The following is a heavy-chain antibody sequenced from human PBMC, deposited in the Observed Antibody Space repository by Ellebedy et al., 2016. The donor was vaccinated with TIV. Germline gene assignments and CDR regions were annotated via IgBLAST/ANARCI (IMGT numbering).Heavy chain of an antibody. J-gene: IGHJ4*02. CDR1: GFTFSDHT. CDR2: IGPDGAFK. V-gene: IGHV3-64*05. CDR3: VRETNSFDQ. Sequence: PGGSLRLSCSASGFTFSDHTVHRVRQAPGKGLAYVSGIGPDGAFKYYAVSVKDRFSISRDNSRNTFFVQMKSLRPEDTAVYYCVRETNSFDQWGQGTLVTVSS. D-gene: IGHD1/OR15-1a*01.